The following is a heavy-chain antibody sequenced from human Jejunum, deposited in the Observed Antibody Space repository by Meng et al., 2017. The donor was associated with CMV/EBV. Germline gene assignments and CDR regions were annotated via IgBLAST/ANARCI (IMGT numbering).Heavy chain of an antibody. D-gene: IGHD6-19*01. CDR1: GFTFSDGW. Sequence: AASGFTFSDGWMTWVRLAPGKGLEWVANIKEDGSEKYYVDSVRGRFTISRDNTRNSMYLQMNSLRVEDSAVYYCARDFGWFRIDPWGQGTRVTVSS. V-gene: IGHV3-7*01. CDR2: IKEDGSEK. CDR3: ARDFGWFRIDP. J-gene: IGHJ5*02.